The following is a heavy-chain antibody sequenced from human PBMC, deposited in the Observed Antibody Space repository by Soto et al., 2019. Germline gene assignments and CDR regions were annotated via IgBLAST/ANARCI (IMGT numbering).Heavy chain of an antibody. V-gene: IGHV1-46*01. CDR2: INPSGGST. Sequence: ASVKVSCKASGYTFTSYYMHWVRQPPGQGLEWMGIINPSGGSTSYAQKFQGRVTMTRDTSTSTVYMELSSLRSEDTAVYYCARERSGYYTNYYYYYGMDVWGQGTTVTVSS. CDR3: ARERSGYYTNYYYYYGMDV. J-gene: IGHJ6*02. CDR1: GYTFTSYY. D-gene: IGHD3-3*01.